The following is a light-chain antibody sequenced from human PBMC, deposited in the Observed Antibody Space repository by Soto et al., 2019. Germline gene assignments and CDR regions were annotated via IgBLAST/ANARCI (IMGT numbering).Light chain of an antibody. J-gene: IGLJ3*02. CDR1: SSDVGGYDY. V-gene: IGLV2-14*01. CDR2: EVS. CDR3: SSYTSGSAWV. Sequence: QSALTQPASVSGSPGQSITISCTGTSSDVGGYDYVSWYQQHPGKTPKLIIYEVSNRPSGISNRFSGSKSAYTASLTISGLQTEDEADYSCSSYTSGSAWVFGGGTQLTVL.